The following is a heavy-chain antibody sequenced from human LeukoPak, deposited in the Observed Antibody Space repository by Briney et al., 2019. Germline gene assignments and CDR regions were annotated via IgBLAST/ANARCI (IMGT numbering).Heavy chain of an antibody. CDR2: INSDGGTT. D-gene: IGHD3-9*01. V-gene: IGHV3-74*01. CDR3: AREGILTGYPIL. CDR1: GFTFGTYW. J-gene: IGHJ4*02. Sequence: GGSLRLSCGASGFTFGTYWMHWVRQAPGKGLVWVSGINSDGGTTTYADSVKGRFTISRDNAKNTLYLQMNSLRAEDTAVYYCAREGILTGYPILGGQGTLVTVSS.